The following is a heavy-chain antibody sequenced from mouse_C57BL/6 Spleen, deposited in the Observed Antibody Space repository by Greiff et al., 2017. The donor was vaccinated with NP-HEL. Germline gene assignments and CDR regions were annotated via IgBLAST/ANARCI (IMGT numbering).Heavy chain of an antibody. CDR1: GFTFSSYA. CDR2: ISDGGSYT. CDR3: ARVSTMITTEFAY. D-gene: IGHD2-4*01. J-gene: IGHJ3*01. V-gene: IGHV5-4*01. Sequence: EVQVVESGGGLVKPGGSLKLSCAASGFTFSSYAKSWVRQTPEKRLEWVATISDGGSYTYYPDNVKGRFTISRDNAKNNLYLQMSHLKSEDTAMYYCARVSTMITTEFAYWGQGTLVTVSA.